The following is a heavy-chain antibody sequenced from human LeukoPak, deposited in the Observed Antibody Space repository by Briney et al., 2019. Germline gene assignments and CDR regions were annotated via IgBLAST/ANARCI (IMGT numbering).Heavy chain of an antibody. CDR3: ARGQFFACNY. CDR1: GNSVSSNSAA. Sequence: QTFSLTCAIFGNSVSSNSAAWNWIRQSPSRGLEWLGRTYYRSKWYNEYAVSVNSRLTHNPHTSTNQPSLQLNSVTPQDTAVYYCARGQFFACNYWGQGTLVSVFS. CDR2: TYYRSKWYN. V-gene: IGHV6-1*01. D-gene: IGHD5-24*01. J-gene: IGHJ4*02.